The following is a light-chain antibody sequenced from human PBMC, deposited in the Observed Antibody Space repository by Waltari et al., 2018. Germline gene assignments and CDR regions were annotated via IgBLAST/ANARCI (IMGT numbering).Light chain of an antibody. Sequence: DIQLTQSPSLLSASVGDRVTITFRASQGISSYLAWYQQKPGKAPKLLIYAASTLQTGVPSRFSGSESGTEFTLTISSLQPEDFATYYCQQLNSYPFTFGPGTKVAIK. CDR1: QGISSY. CDR3: QQLNSYPFT. J-gene: IGKJ3*01. CDR2: AAS. V-gene: IGKV1-9*01.